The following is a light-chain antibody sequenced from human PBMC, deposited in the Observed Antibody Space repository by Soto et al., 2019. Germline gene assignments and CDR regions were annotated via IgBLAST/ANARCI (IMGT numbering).Light chain of an antibody. V-gene: IGKV3-15*01. CDR2: GAS. Sequence: IVMTQSPATLSVSPGERANLSCRASQSVSSNLGWYQQKPGQPPRLLIYGASTRATGIPARFSGSGSGTEFTLTISSLQSEDFAIYYCQQYNNWPSITFGQGTRRSIK. CDR3: QQYNNWPSIT. J-gene: IGKJ5*01. CDR1: QSVSSN.